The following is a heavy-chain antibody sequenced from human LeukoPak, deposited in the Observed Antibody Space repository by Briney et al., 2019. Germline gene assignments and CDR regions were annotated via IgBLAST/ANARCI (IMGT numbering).Heavy chain of an antibody. Sequence: QPGGSLRLSCAASGFTVSSNYMSWVRQAPGKGLKWVSLFYSVGSTYYADSVKGRFTISRDNPKNTLYLQMNSLRAEDTAVYYCARGLDYGDYFDYWGQGTLVTVSS. V-gene: IGHV3-53*01. J-gene: IGHJ4*02. CDR1: GFTVSSNY. D-gene: IGHD4-17*01. CDR3: ARGLDYGDYFDY. CDR2: FYSVGST.